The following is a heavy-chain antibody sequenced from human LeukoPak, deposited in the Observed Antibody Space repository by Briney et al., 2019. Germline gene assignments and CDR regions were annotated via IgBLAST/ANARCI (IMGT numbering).Heavy chain of an antibody. J-gene: IGHJ4*02. CDR2: IYYSGST. Sequence: SETLSLTCTVSGGSISSYYWSWIRQPPGKGLEWIGYIYYSGSTNYNPSLKSRVTISVDTSKSQFSLKLSSVTAADTAVYYCASYKLSGTSFDYWGQGTLVTVSS. CDR1: GGSISSYY. D-gene: IGHD6-13*01. V-gene: IGHV4-59*01. CDR3: ASYKLSGTSFDY.